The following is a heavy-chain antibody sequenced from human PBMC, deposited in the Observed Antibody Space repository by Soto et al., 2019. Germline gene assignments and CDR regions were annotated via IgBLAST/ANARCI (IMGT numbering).Heavy chain of an antibody. D-gene: IGHD2-2*01. CDR2: INAGNGAT. Sequence: QVQLVQSGAEVRKPGASVKVPCKASGYTFTSFAINWVRQAPGQRLEWVGWINAGNGATTYSQNFQGRVTITRDTSANTASMELRSLRSEDTAVFYCARFCSSSLCYAAFDYWGQGTLVTVSS. CDR1: GYTFTSFA. V-gene: IGHV1-3*01. CDR3: ARFCSSSLCYAAFDY. J-gene: IGHJ4*02.